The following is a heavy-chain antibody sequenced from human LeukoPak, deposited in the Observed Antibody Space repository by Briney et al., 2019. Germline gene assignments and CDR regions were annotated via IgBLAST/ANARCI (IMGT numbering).Heavy chain of an antibody. CDR3: ARGEDNYYDSSGYNFDH. CDR1: GYTFTGYY. V-gene: IGHV1-2*02. CDR2: INPNSGGT. Sequence: ASVKVSCKASGYTFTGYYMHWVRQAPGQGLEWMGWINPNSGGTNYAQKFQGRVTMTRDTSISTAYMELSRLRSDDTAVYYCARGEDNYYDSSGYNFDHWGQGTLVTVSS. J-gene: IGHJ4*02. D-gene: IGHD3-22*01.